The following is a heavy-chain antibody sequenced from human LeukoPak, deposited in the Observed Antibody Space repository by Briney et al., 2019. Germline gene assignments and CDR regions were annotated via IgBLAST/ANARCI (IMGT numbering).Heavy chain of an antibody. D-gene: IGHD7-27*01. CDR3: TRGHWGLQS. V-gene: IGHV4-59*02. J-gene: IGHJ5*02. Sequence: SETLSLTCTVSGASVTDYYWSWIRQSPGKGSEWISYIHHSGNSDYNPSLRSRVTTSLDTSKNQFSLNLISVTAADTAVYYCTRGHWGLQSWSQGTLVTVSS. CDR2: IHHSGNS. CDR1: GASVTDYY.